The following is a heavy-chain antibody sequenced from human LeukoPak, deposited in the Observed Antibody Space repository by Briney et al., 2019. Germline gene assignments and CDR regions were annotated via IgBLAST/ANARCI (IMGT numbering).Heavy chain of an antibody. CDR3: ARDRAVKARIGGMDV. CDR2: ISESSSHT. V-gene: IGHV3-21*06. CDR1: GFTFSGYG. D-gene: IGHD5-24*01. Sequence: PGGSLRLSCEASGFTFSGYGMNWVRQAPGKGLEWVSYISESSSHTYNADSVKGRFTISRDNAKNSLYLQMNSLRVEDTGIYYCARDRAVKARIGGMDVWGQGTTVIVSS. J-gene: IGHJ6*02.